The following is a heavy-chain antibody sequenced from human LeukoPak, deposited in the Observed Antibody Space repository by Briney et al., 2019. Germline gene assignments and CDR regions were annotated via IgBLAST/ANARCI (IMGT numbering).Heavy chain of an antibody. J-gene: IGHJ5*02. CDR1: GFTFSNYA. CDR3: AKGISLWFGEFVA. CDR2: ISGSGGST. D-gene: IGHD3-10*01. Sequence: PGGSLRLSCAASGFTFSNYAMTWVRQAPGKGLEWVSVISGSGGSTYYADSVKGRFTISRDNSKNTLYLQMNSLRAEDTAVYYCAKGISLWFGEFVAWGQGTLVTVSS. V-gene: IGHV3-23*01.